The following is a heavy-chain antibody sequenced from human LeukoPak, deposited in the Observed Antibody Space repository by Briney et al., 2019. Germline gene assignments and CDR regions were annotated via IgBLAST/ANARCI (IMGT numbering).Heavy chain of an antibody. CDR1: GFIFSTYW. CDR3: ARKLYYYGTSPAGWFGP. J-gene: IGHJ5*02. Sequence: GGSLRLSCEVSGFIFSTYWMTCVRQAPVKGLEWVATIKQDGSDEYYVDSVKGRFTISRDNAKNSLYLQMDGLRAEDTAVYHCARKLYYYGTSPAGWFGPWGQGTLVTVSS. D-gene: IGHD3-22*01. CDR2: IKQDGSDE. V-gene: IGHV3-7*01.